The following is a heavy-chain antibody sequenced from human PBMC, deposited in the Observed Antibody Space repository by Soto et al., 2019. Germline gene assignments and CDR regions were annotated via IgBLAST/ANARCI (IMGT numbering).Heavy chain of an antibody. CDR2: IIPIFGTA. CDR3: ARDRCSGGSCYPYYCGMDV. J-gene: IGHJ6*02. CDR1: GGTFSSYA. Sequence: QVQLVQSGAEVKKPGSSVKVSCKASGGTFSSYAISWVRQAPGQGLEWMGGIIPIFGTANYAEKFQGRVTITADESTSTANMELSSLRSEDTAVYYCARDRCSGGSCYPYYCGMDVWGQGTTVTVSS. D-gene: IGHD2-15*01. V-gene: IGHV1-69*12.